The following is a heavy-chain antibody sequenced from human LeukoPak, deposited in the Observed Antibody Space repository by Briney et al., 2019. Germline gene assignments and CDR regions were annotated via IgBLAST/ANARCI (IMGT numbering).Heavy chain of an antibody. V-gene: IGHV3-74*01. Sequence: PGGSLRLPCAASGFTFNTYWMHWIRQAPGKGLVWVSRINNDGSSTIYADSVRGRFTISRDNAKNTLYLQMNGLRAEDTSVYFCARSSYPYYFDYWGQGALVTVSS. CDR2: INNDGSST. D-gene: IGHD3-10*01. CDR1: GFTFNTYW. J-gene: IGHJ4*02. CDR3: ARSSYPYYFDY.